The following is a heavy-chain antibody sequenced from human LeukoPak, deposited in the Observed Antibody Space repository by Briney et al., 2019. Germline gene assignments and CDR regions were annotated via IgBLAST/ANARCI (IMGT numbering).Heavy chain of an antibody. J-gene: IGHJ6*03. V-gene: IGHV3-7*01. CDR1: GFTFSSYW. Sequence: PGGSLRLSCAASGFTFSSYWMSWVRQAPGKGLEWVANIKQDGSEKYYVDSVKGRFTISRDNAKNSLYLQMNSLRAEDTAVYYCARGMVRGVIEYYYYYMDVWGKGTTVTVSS. CDR3: ARGMVRGVIEYYYYYMDV. D-gene: IGHD3-10*01. CDR2: IKQDGSEK.